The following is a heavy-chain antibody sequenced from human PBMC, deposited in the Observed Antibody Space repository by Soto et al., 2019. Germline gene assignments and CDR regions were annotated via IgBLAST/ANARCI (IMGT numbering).Heavy chain of an antibody. CDR1: GFTFSSYG. J-gene: IGHJ6*02. V-gene: IGHV3-30*18. CDR2: ISYDGSNK. Sequence: QVQLVESGGGVVQPGRSLRLSCAASGFTFSSYGMHWVRQAPGKGLEWVAVISYDGSNKYYADSVKGRFTISRDNSKNTLYLQMNSLRAEDTAVYYCAKDRGGYSYGLPGHYYYYGMDVWGQGTTVTVSS. D-gene: IGHD5-18*01. CDR3: AKDRGGYSYGLPGHYYYYGMDV.